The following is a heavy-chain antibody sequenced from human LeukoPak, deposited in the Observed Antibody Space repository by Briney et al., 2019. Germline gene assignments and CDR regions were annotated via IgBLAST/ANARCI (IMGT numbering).Heavy chain of an antibody. Sequence: GGSQILSCAASGFTFSSYSMNWVRQAPGKGLEWVSSISSSSSYIYYADSVKGRFTISRDNAKNSLYLRMNSLRAEDTAVYYCAREDYGSGSYYPAYGMDVWGQGTTVTVSS. CDR2: ISSSSSYI. CDR3: AREDYGSGSYYPAYGMDV. D-gene: IGHD3-10*01. CDR1: GFTFSSYS. V-gene: IGHV3-21*01. J-gene: IGHJ6*02.